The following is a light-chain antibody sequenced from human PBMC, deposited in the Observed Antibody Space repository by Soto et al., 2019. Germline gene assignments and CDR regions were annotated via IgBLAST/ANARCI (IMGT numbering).Light chain of an antibody. V-gene: IGLV2-8*01. CDR3: SSYAGNNNRYV. CDR2: EVN. J-gene: IGLJ1*01. CDR1: SSDVGGYNF. Sequence: ALTQPPSASGSPGQSVTISCTGTSSDVGGYNFVSWYQQHPDKAPKLMIYEVNKRPSGVPNRFSGSKSGNTASLTVSGLQAEDEADYYCSSYAGNNNRYVFGTGTKLTVL.